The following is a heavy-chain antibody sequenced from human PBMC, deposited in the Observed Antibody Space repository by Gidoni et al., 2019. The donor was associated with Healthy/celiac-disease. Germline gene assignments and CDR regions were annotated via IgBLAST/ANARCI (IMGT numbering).Heavy chain of an antibody. Sequence: VHLVASGGGLVQPGGSLRLSCSASGFSFSSSAMHWVRPAPGKGLEYVSAISSNGVSTYYADSVKGRFTISRDNSKNTLYLQMSSLRAEDTAVYYCVKDREWPSRGYFQHWGQGTLVTVSS. D-gene: IGHD3-3*01. CDR1: GFSFSSSA. CDR2: ISSNGVST. V-gene: IGHV3-64D*06. CDR3: VKDREWPSRGYFQH. J-gene: IGHJ1*01.